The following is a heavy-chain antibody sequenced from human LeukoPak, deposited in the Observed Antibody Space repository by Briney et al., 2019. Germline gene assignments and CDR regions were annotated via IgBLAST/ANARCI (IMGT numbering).Heavy chain of an antibody. CDR3: ARLSGGGYFDY. Sequence: GASVKVSCTASGYTFTIYGISWVRQAPGQGLEWMGWISAYNGNTDYAQKLQSRVTMTTDTSTSTAYMELRSLRSDDTAVYYCARLSGGGYFDYWGQGTLVTVSS. J-gene: IGHJ4*02. CDR2: ISAYNGNT. D-gene: IGHD3-16*01. CDR1: GYTFTIYG. V-gene: IGHV1-18*01.